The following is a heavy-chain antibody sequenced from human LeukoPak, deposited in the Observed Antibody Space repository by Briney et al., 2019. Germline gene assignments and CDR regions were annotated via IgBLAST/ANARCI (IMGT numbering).Heavy chain of an antibody. D-gene: IGHD2-2*01. J-gene: IGHJ3*02. CDR3: ARYRVPAAIAYNYVFDI. CDR2: ISAYNGNT. V-gene: IGHV1-18*04. CDR1: GYTFTSYG. Sequence: ASVKVSCKASGYTFTSYGISWVRQAPGQGLEWMGWISAYNGNTNYAQKLQGRVTMTTDTSTSTAYMELRSLRSDDTAVYYCARYRVPAAIAYNYVFDIWGQGTMVTVFS.